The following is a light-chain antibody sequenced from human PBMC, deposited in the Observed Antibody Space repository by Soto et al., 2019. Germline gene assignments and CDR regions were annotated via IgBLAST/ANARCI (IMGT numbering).Light chain of an antibody. CDR3: HHRRH. J-gene: IGKJ5*01. V-gene: IGKV3-11*01. CDR2: DAS. CDR1: QSVSSY. Sequence: SPATLYLSPGDRATLSCRASQSVSSYLAWYQQKPGQAPRRLIYDASNRATGIPARFSGSGSGTDFTLTISSLEPEDFAVYYCHHRRHFGPGTRLEIK.